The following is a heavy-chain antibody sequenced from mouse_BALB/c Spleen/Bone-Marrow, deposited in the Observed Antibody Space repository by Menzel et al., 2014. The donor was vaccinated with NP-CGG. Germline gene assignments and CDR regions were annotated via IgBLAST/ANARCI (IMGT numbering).Heavy chain of an antibody. J-gene: IGHJ4*01. D-gene: IGHD2-1*01. Sequence: VHLVESGAELARPGASVKLSCKASGYTFTSYWMQGVKQRPGQGLEWIGAIYPGDGGTRYTQKFKGKATLTADKSSSTAYMQLSSLASEDSAVYYCARWGNSYAMDYWGQGTSVTVSS. CDR2: IYPGDGGT. V-gene: IGHV1-87*01. CDR3: ARWGNSYAMDY. CDR1: GYTFTSYW.